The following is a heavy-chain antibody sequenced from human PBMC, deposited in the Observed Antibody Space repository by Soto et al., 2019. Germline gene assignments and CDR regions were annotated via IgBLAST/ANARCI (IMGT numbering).Heavy chain of an antibody. CDR1: GFTFSSYG. V-gene: IGHV3-33*01. CDR2: IWYDGSNK. J-gene: IGHJ6*02. CDR3: ARGVGYSNYIIRYYYYGMDV. D-gene: IGHD4-4*01. Sequence: QVQLVESGGGVVQPGRSLRLSCAASGFTFSSYGMHWVRQAPGKGLEWVAVIWYDGSNKYYADSVKGRFTISRDNSKNPLYLQMNSLRAEDTAVYYCARGVGYSNYIIRYYYYGMDVRGQGTTVTVSS.